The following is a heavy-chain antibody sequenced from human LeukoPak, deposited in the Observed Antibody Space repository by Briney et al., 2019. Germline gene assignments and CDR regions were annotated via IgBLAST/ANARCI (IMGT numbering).Heavy chain of an antibody. D-gene: IGHD1-7*01. Sequence: SETLSLTCTVSGGSISSSSYYWGWIRQPPGKGLEWIGSIYYSGSTYYNPSLKSRVTISVDTSKNQFSLKLSSVTAADTAVYYCARGSLGNWNYWFDPWGQGTLVTVSS. CDR2: IYYSGST. CDR3: ARGSLGNWNYWFDP. CDR1: GGSISSSSYY. V-gene: IGHV4-39*07. J-gene: IGHJ5*02.